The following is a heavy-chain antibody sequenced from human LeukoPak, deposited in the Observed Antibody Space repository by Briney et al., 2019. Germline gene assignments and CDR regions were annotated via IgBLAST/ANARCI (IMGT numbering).Heavy chain of an antibody. CDR2: IYYSGST. CDR1: GGSISSHY. V-gene: IGHV4-59*11. Sequence: PSETLSLTCTVSGGSISSHYWSWIRQPPGKGLEWIGYIYYSGSTNYNPSLKSRVTISVDTSKNQVSLKLSSVTAADTAVYYCAREVAAAGIGNWFDPWGQGTLVTVSS. J-gene: IGHJ5*02. D-gene: IGHD6-13*01. CDR3: AREVAAAGIGNWFDP.